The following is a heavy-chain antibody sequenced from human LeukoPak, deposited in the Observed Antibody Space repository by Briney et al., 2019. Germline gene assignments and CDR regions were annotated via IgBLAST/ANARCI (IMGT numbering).Heavy chain of an antibody. V-gene: IGHV4-34*01. Sequence: SETLSLTCAVYGGSFSGYYWSWIRQPPGKGLEWIGEINHSGSTNYNPSLKSRVTISVDTSKNQLSLKLSSVTAADTAVYYCARGCCSSTSSTDTKLNWFDPWGQGTLVTVSS. CDR1: GGSFSGYY. CDR2: INHSGST. CDR3: ARGCCSSTSSTDTKLNWFDP. J-gene: IGHJ5*02. D-gene: IGHD2-2*01.